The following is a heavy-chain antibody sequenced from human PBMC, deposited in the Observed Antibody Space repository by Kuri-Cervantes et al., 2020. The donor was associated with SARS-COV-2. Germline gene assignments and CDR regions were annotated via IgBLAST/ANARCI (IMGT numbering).Heavy chain of an antibody. CDR3: ARQLDWSDVGWFDP. CDR1: GGSFSGYY. D-gene: IGHD3/OR15-3a*01. CDR2: IYYSGST. V-gene: IGHV4-59*08. J-gene: IGHJ5*02. Sequence: SQTLSLTCAVYGGSFSGYYWSWIRQPPGKGLEWIGYIYYSGSTNYNPSLKSRVTMSVDTSKNQFSLKLSSVTAADTAVYYCARQLDWSDVGWFDPWGQGTLVTVSS.